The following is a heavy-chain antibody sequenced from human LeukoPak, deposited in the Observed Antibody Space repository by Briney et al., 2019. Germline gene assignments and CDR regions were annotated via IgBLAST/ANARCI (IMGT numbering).Heavy chain of an antibody. CDR2: MNPNSGNT. V-gene: IGHV1-8*01. J-gene: IGHJ4*02. CDR3: ARVYYHGSGSYYRYFDY. CDR1: GYTFTSYD. Sequence: ASVKVSCKASGYTFTSYDINWVRQATGQGLEWMGWMNPNSGNTGYAQKFQGRVTMTRNTSISTAYMELSSLRSEDTAVYYCARVYYHGSGSYYRYFDYWGQGTLVTVSS. D-gene: IGHD3-10*01.